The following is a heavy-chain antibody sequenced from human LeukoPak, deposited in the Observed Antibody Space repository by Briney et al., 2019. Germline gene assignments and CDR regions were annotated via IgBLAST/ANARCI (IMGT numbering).Heavy chain of an antibody. CDR3: ARDPLSSSSFDL. Sequence: PPGGSLRLSCAASGFTFDDYAMSWVRQAPGKGLEWVSSINWNGATIGYADSVKGRFTTSRDNAKNSLYLQMNSLRVEDMALYYCARDPLSSSSFDLWGQGTLVTVSS. CDR2: INWNGATI. J-gene: IGHJ4*02. V-gene: IGHV3-20*04. CDR1: GFTFDDYA. D-gene: IGHD6-13*01.